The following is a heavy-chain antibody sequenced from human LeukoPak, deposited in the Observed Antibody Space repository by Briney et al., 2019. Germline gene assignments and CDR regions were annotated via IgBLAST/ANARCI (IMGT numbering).Heavy chain of an antibody. CDR3: ARARLLWFGESINWCDP. V-gene: IGHV4-59*08. CDR1: GGSISSYY. Sequence: ASETLSLTCTVSGGSISSYYWSWIRQPPGKGLEWIGYIYYSGSTNYNPSLQSRVTISVDTSKNQYSLKLSSVTAANTAVYYCARARLLWFGESINWCDPWGQGTLVTVSS. D-gene: IGHD3-10*01. J-gene: IGHJ5*02. CDR2: IYYSGST.